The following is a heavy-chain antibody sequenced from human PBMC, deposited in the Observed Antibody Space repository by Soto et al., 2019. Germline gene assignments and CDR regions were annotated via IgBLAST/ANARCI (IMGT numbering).Heavy chain of an antibody. J-gene: IGHJ4*02. CDR1: GFTFSSYA. CDR2: ISGSGGST. D-gene: IGHD1-26*01. Sequence: GGSLRLSCAASGFTFSSYAMSWVRQAPGKGLEWVSAISGSGGSTYYADSVKGRFTISRDNSKNTLYLQMNSLRAEDAAVYYCEKTIPPLGARSCGPIYYVDYWGQGTLVTVSS. V-gene: IGHV3-23*01. CDR3: EKTIPPLGARSCGPIYYVDY.